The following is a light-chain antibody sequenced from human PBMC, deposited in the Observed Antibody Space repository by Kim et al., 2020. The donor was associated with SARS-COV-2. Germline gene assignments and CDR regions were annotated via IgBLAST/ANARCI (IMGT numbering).Light chain of an antibody. J-gene: IGKJ1*01. CDR1: QDISTY. CDR3: QKCNSAHWT. Sequence: ASVDDRVTTPCRGSQDISTYFAWFHLKPRKDPKHFISAASALQTGVPSRFSGRGSGTDFTLTVTSLQPEDVATCYCQKCNSAHWTFGQGTKVDIK. CDR2: AAS. V-gene: IGKV1-27*01.